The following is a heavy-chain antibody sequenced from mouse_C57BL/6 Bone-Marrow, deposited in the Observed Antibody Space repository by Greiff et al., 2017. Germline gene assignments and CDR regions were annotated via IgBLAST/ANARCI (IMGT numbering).Heavy chain of an antibody. CDR3: ALDGFLVDGYDVWFAY. V-gene: IGHV1-36*01. Sequence: EVQLVESGPVLVKPGPSVKISCKASGFTFTDYYMHWVKQSHGKSLEWIGHVYPYNGGTSYNQKFKGKATLTVDTSSSTAYMELNSLTSEDSAVYYCALDGFLVDGYDVWFAYWGQGTLVTVSA. CDR1: GFTFTDYY. D-gene: IGHD2-2*01. J-gene: IGHJ3*01. CDR2: VYPYNGGT.